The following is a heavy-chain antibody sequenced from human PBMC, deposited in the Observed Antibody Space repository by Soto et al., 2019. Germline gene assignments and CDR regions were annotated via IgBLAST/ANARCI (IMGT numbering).Heavy chain of an antibody. CDR1: GGSFSGYY. D-gene: IGHD3-10*01. J-gene: IGHJ6*03. Sequence: SETLSLTCAVYGGSFSGYYWSWIRQPPGKGLEWIGEINHSGSTNYNPSLKSRVTISVDTSKNQFSLKLSSVTAADTAVYYCAREGGSQSPNPRGYYYYMDVWGKGTTVTVSS. CDR2: INHSGST. CDR3: AREGGSQSPNPRGYYYYMDV. V-gene: IGHV4-34*01.